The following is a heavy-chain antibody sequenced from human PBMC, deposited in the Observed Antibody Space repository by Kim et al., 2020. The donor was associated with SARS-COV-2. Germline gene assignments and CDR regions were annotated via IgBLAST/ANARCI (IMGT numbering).Heavy chain of an antibody. D-gene: IGHD1-26*01. CDR2: IYSGGSI. CDR1: GFTVSSNY. Sequence: GGSLRLSCAASGFTVSSNYMSWVRQAPGKGLEWVSVIYSGGSIYYADSVKGRFTISRDNSKNTLYLQMNSLRAEDTAVYYCARLEVGALDYWGQGTLVTVSS. CDR3: ARLEVGALDY. J-gene: IGHJ4*02. V-gene: IGHV3-53*01.